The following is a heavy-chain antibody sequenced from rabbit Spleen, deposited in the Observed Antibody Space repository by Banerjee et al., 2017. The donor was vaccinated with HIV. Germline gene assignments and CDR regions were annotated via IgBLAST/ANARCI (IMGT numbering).Heavy chain of an antibody. V-gene: IGHV1S45*01. D-gene: IGHD1-1*01. CDR3: ARDTSSSFSSYGMDL. CDR2: IDTGSSGFT. CDR1: GVSFSSSSY. J-gene: IGHJ6*01. Sequence: QEQLEESGGDLVKPGASLTLTCTASGVSFSSSSYMCWVRQAPGKGLEWIACIDTGSSGFTYFATWAKGRFTCSKTSSTTVTLQMTRLTAADTATYFCARDTSSSFSSYGMDLWGPGTLV.